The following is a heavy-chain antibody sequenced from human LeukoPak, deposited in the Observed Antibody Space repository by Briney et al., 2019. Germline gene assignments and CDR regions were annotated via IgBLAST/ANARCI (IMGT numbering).Heavy chain of an antibody. J-gene: IGHJ4*02. V-gene: IGHV3-11*04. D-gene: IGHD3-3*01. CDR3: ARGDVLESTYGSAY. CDR2: ISSPGTTT. Sequence: PGGSLRLSCAASGFTFSDYYMSWIRQAPGKGLEWVSHISSPGTTTLYADSVKGRFTISRDNAKNSLHLQMNTLRADDTAVYYCARGDVLESTYGSAYWGQETLVTVSS. CDR1: GFTFSDYY.